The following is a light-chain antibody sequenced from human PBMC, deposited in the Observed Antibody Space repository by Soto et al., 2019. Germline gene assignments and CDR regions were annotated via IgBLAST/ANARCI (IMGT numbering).Light chain of an antibody. CDR2: DAS. V-gene: IGKV3-11*01. CDR3: QQRSNWPPT. Sequence: EIVLTQSPATLSLSPGERATLSCRASQSISSSLAWYQQKPGQAPRLLIYDASNRATGIPARFSGSGSGTDFTLTINSLEPEDFAVYYCQQRSNWPPTFGQATRLEIK. CDR1: QSISSS. J-gene: IGKJ5*01.